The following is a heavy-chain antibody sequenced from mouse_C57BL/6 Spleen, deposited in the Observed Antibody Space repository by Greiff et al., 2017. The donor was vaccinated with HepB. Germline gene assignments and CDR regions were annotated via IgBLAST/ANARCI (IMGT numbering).Heavy chain of an antibody. V-gene: IGHV1-7*01. Sequence: QVHVKQSGAELAKPGASVKLSCKASGYTFTSYWMHWVKQRPGQGLEWIGYINPSSGYTKYNQKFKDKATLTADKSSSTAYMQLSSLTYEDSAVYYCARYKTTHYNAMDYWGQVTSVTVSS. CDR3: ARYKTTHYNAMDY. D-gene: IGHD2-12*01. CDR1: GYTFTSYW. J-gene: IGHJ4*01. CDR2: INPSSGYT.